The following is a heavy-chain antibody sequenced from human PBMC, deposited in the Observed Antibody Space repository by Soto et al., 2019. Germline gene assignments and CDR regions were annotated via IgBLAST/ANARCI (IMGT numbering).Heavy chain of an antibody. D-gene: IGHD1-26*01. Sequence: QVQLQESGPGLVKPSETLSLTCTVSGGSVSTYYWSWIRQPPGKGLEWIGYIYHSGSTNYNPSLTRRVTISVDTSKNQFPLKLNSVTAADTAVYYCAREVGGNSYTDAFDIGGQGIMVTVSS. CDR3: AREVGGNSYTDAFDI. CDR1: GGSVSTYY. J-gene: IGHJ3*02. CDR2: IYHSGST. V-gene: IGHV4-59*02.